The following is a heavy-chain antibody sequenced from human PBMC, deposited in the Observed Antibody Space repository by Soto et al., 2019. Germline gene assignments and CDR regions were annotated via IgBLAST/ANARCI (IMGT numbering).Heavy chain of an antibody. D-gene: IGHD3-10*01. CDR2: ISSSSSTI. CDR3: ARSYGSGSYSWYYYYYMDV. CDR1: GFTFSSYS. Sequence: GGSLRLSCAASGFTFSSYSMNWVRQAPGKGLEWVSYISSSSSTIYYAASVKGLFTISRDNAKNSLYLQMNSLRAEDTAEYYCARSYGSGSYSWYYYYYMDVWGKGTTVTVSS. V-gene: IGHV3-48*01. J-gene: IGHJ6*03.